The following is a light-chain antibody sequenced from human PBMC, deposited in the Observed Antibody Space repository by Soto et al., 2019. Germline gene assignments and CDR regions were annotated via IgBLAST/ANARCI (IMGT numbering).Light chain of an antibody. Sequence: EIVMTQSPATLSVSQGQRATLSCRASQSVGNNLAWYQQKPGQAPRLLIYGASTREDGIPARFSGRGSGTEFTLTIASLQPEDCALYYCQQYDNWPPWTFGHGTKVEIK. J-gene: IGKJ1*01. V-gene: IGKV3-15*01. CDR1: QSVGNN. CDR2: GAS. CDR3: QQYDNWPPWT.